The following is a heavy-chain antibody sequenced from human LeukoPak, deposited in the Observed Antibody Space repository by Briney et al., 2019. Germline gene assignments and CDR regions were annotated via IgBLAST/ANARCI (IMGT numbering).Heavy chain of an antibody. D-gene: IGHD7-27*01. CDR1: GYTFTSHG. Sequence: ASVKVSCKASGYTFTSHGLSWARQAPGQGLEWMGWISIYSGNANYAQKFQDRISMTTDTSTSTAYMELRSLKSDDTAVYYCARDPGGTWGFDYWGQGALVTVSS. CDR2: ISIYSGNA. CDR3: ARDPGGTWGFDY. J-gene: IGHJ4*02. V-gene: IGHV1-18*01.